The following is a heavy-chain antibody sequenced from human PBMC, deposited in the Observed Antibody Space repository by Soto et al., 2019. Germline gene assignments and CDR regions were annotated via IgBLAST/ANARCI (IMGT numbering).Heavy chain of an antibody. CDR3: AKDRGIVVVVAVFDY. Sequence: GGSLRLSCAASGFTFSSYAMSWVRQAPGKGLELVSAVSGCCGRTYYTDSVKGRFTISRDNTKNTLYLQMNSLRAEAKAVYYCAKDRGIVVVVAVFDYWGQGTLVTVSS. V-gene: IGHV3-23*01. J-gene: IGHJ4*02. CDR1: GFTFSSYA. D-gene: IGHD2-15*01. CDR2: VSGCCGRT.